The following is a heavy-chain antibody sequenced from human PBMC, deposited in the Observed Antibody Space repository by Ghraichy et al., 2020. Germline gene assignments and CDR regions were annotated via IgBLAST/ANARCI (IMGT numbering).Heavy chain of an antibody. CDR3: ARVRTGGSGKRRFDP. CDR1: GGSFSGYY. D-gene: IGHD3-10*01. J-gene: IGHJ5*02. V-gene: IGHV4-34*01. CDR2: INHSGST. Sequence: SETLSLTCAVYGGSFSGYYWSWIRQPPGKGLEWIGEINHSGSTNYNPSLKSRVTISVDTSKNQFSLKLSSVTAADTAVYYCARVRTGGSGKRRFDPWGQGTLVTVSS.